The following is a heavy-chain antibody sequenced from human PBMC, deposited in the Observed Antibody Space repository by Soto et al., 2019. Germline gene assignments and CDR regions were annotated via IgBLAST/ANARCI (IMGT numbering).Heavy chain of an antibody. D-gene: IGHD3-10*01. CDR1: GFTFSNYG. CDR2: ILNDGSNR. J-gene: IGHJ6*01. Sequence: QVQLVESGGGVVQPGRSLRLSCAASGFTFSNYGMHWVRQAPGKGLEWVAVILNDGSNRYHADSVKDRFTISRDNLKDTVYFQMNRLEAEGPAVYYWCGGGEYSGNGMGGWGQRNKVNVSP. V-gene: IGHV3-33*01. CDR3: CGGGEYSGNGMGG.